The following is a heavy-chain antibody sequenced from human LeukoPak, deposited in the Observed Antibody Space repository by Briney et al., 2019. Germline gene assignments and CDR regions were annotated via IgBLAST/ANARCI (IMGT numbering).Heavy chain of an antibody. CDR3: ARDQGGSSGYDAFDI. J-gene: IGHJ3*02. CDR2: ISSSSSYI. V-gene: IGHV3-21*01. CDR1: GFTFSSYS. D-gene: IGHD3-22*01. Sequence: PGGSLRLSCAASGFTFSSYSMNWVRQAPGKGLEWVSSISSSSSYIYYADPMKGRFTISGDNAKNSLYLQMNSLRAEDTAVYYCARDQGGSSGYDAFDIWGQGTMVTVSS.